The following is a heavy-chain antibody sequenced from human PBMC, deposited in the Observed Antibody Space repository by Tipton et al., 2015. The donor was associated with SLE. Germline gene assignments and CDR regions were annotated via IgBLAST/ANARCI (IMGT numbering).Heavy chain of an antibody. CDR2: ISSGGSTI. Sequence: GSLRLSCAASGFTFSSYEMNWVRQAPGKGLEWVSYISSGGSTIYYADSVKGRFTVSRDDSKNTLYLQMHRLRAEDTALYYCARAPNYYGSSYSYFAHWGQGTLVTVSS. V-gene: IGHV3-48*03. J-gene: IGHJ4*02. D-gene: IGHD6-6*01. CDR1: GFTFSSYE. CDR3: ARAPNYYGSSYSYFAH.